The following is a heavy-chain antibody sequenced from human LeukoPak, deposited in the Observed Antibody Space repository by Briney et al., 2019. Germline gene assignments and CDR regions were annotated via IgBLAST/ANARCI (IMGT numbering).Heavy chain of an antibody. J-gene: IGHJ3*02. CDR2: ISWNSGSI. D-gene: IGHD3-22*01. V-gene: IGHV3-9*01. Sequence: GGSLRLSCAASGFTFDDYAMHWVRQAPGKGLEWVSGISWNSGSIGYADSVKGRFTISRDNAKNSLYLQMNSLRAEDTALYYCAKDNSDYYDSSGYYRMDQQDRAFDIWGQGTMVTVSS. CDR1: GFTFDDYA. CDR3: AKDNSDYYDSSGYYRMDQQDRAFDI.